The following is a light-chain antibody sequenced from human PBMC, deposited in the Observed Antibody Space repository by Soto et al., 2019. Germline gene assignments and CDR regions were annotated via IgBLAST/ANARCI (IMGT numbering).Light chain of an antibody. CDR2: GAS. Sequence: EVVLTQSPGTLSLSPGQRATLSCRASQRVSSFSFAWYQQRPGQAPRVLIYGASDRATGIPDRFSGSGSGTDFSLTISRLEPEDSAVYYGQVYGDSVFTFGPGTRVDLK. J-gene: IGKJ3*01. CDR3: QVYGDSVFT. V-gene: IGKV3-20*01. CDR1: QRVSSFS.